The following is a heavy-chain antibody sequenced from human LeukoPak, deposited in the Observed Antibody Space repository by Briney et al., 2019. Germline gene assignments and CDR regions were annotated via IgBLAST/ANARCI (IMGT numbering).Heavy chain of an antibody. CDR1: GGTFSSYA. Sequence: SVEVSCKASGGTFSSYAISWVRQAPGQGLEWMGGIIPIFGTANYAQKFQGRVTITTDESTSTAYMELSSLRSEDTAVYYCARVLVRHDQDYYDSSGYQYYFDYWGQGTLVTVSS. J-gene: IGHJ4*02. V-gene: IGHV1-69*05. D-gene: IGHD3-22*01. CDR3: ARVLVRHDQDYYDSSGYQYYFDY. CDR2: IIPIFGTA.